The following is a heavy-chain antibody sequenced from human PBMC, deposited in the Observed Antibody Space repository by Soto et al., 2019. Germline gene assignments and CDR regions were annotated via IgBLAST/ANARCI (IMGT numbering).Heavy chain of an antibody. CDR3: ARVLEELELRGGGYYYYYGMDV. J-gene: IGHJ6*02. D-gene: IGHD1-7*01. CDR1: GGSTTGYY. V-gene: IGHV4-59*01. Sequence: PSETLSLTCTVSGGSTTGYYWTWIRQTPGKQFELIAYIYYDGSAYYNPSLKSRATMSIDTSRNQFSLKLNSVTVADTAVYYCARVLEELELRGGGYYYYYGMDVWGQGTTVTVSS. CDR2: IYYDGSA.